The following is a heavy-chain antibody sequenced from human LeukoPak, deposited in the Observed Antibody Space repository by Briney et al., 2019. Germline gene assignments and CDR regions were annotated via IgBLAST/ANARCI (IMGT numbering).Heavy chain of an antibody. V-gene: IGHV3-21*01. J-gene: IGHJ4*02. CDR2: ISSSSSYI. CDR1: GFTFSSYS. D-gene: IGHD2-2*01. CDR3: ARDCSSTSCQGYFDY. Sequence: GGSLRLSCAASGFTFSSYSMNWVRQAPGKGLEWVSSISSSSSYIYYADSVKGRFTISRDNAKNSLYLQMNSLRAEDTAAYYCARDCSSTSCQGYFDYWGQGTLVTVSS.